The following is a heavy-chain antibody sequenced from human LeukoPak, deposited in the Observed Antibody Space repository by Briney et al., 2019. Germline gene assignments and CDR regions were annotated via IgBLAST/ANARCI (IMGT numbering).Heavy chain of an antibody. J-gene: IGHJ6*03. Sequence: GGSLRLSCAASGFTFSSYSMNWVRQAPGKGLEWVSSISSSSSYIYYADSVKGRFTISRDNAKNSLYLQVNSLRAEDTAVYYCARDFCSSGSCYLDYYYMDVWGKGTTVTVSS. CDR3: ARDFCSSGSCYLDYYYMDV. CDR1: GFTFSSYS. D-gene: IGHD2-15*01. V-gene: IGHV3-21*01. CDR2: ISSSSSYI.